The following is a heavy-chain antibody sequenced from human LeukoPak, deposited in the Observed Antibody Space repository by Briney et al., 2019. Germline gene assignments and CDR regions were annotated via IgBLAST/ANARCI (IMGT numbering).Heavy chain of an antibody. V-gene: IGHV4-30-4*01. CDR1: GGSISSGDYY. CDR2: IYYSGST. D-gene: IGHD3-10*01. Sequence: PSETLSLTCTVSGGSISSGDYYWSWIRQPPGKGLEWIGYIYYSGSTYYNSSLKSRVTISVDTSKNQFSLKLSSVTAADTAVYYWARGVGVRWFGPWGQGTLVPGSS. CDR3: ARGVGVRWFGP. J-gene: IGHJ5*02.